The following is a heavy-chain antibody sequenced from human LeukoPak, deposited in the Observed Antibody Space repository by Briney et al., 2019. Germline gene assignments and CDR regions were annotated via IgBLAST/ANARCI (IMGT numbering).Heavy chain of an antibody. CDR2: IYHSGST. V-gene: IGHV4-30-2*01. CDR1: GGSISIGGYS. CDR3: ARLVEMATIADAFDI. D-gene: IGHD5-24*01. J-gene: IGHJ3*02. Sequence: SETLSLTCAVSGGSISIGGYSWSWIRQPPGKGLEWIGYIYHSGSTYYNPSLKSRVTISVDRSKNQFSLKLSSVTAADTAVYYCARLVEMATIADAFDIRGQGTMVTVSS.